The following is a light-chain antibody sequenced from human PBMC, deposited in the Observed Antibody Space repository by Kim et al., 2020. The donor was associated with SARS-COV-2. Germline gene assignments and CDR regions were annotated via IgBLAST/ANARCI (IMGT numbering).Light chain of an antibody. Sequence: EIVLTQSPGTLSLSPGERATLSCRASQSVSSSYLAWYQQKPGQAPRLLIYGASSRATGIPDRFSGSGSGTDFTLTISRLEPEDFAVYYCQQYGSSPGTFGQGKKVDIK. J-gene: IGKJ1*01. V-gene: IGKV3-20*01. CDR2: GAS. CDR1: QSVSSSY. CDR3: QQYGSSPGT.